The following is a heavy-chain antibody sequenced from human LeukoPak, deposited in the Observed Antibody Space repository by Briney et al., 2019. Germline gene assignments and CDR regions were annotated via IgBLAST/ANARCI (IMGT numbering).Heavy chain of an antibody. V-gene: IGHV4-59*12. D-gene: IGHD6-13*01. CDR3: ATPGGYIAAAGTYAFDI. Sequence: SETLSLTCTVSGGSISSYYWSWIRQPPGKGLEWIGYIYYSGSTNYNPSLKSRVTISVDTSKNQFSLKLSSVTAADTAVYYCATPGGYIAAAGTYAFDIWGQGTMVTVSS. CDR1: GGSISSYY. J-gene: IGHJ3*02. CDR2: IYYSGST.